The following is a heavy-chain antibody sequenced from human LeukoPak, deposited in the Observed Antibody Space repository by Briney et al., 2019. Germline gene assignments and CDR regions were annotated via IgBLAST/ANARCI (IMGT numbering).Heavy chain of an antibody. CDR2: IYYSGST. CDR1: GGSISSYY. Sequence: SETLSLTCTVSGGSISSYYWSWIRQPPGKGLEWIGYIYYSGSTNYNPSLKSRVTISVDTSKNQFSLKLSSVTAADTAVYYCARRGEDEVFDYWGQGTLVTVSS. J-gene: IGHJ4*02. CDR3: ARRGEDEVFDY. V-gene: IGHV4-59*08.